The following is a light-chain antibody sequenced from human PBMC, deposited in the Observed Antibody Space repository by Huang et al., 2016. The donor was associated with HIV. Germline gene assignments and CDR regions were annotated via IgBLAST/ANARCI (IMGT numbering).Light chain of an antibody. Sequence: DIVMTQSPDSLAVSLGERATINCKASQSVLYSSNNKNYLAWYQQNPGPPPKLLIYWAATRESGVPDRFSGSGSGTDFTLTISSLQAEDVAVYYCQQYYSTPLTFSGGTKVEIK. J-gene: IGKJ4*01. V-gene: IGKV4-1*01. CDR1: QSVLYSSNNKNY. CDR2: WAA. CDR3: QQYYSTPLT.